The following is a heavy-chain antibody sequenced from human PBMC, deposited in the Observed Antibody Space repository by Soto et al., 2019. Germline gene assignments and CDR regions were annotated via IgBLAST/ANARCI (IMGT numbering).Heavy chain of an antibody. D-gene: IGHD3-9*01. CDR3: AKADYDILTGYYYYYYYMDV. J-gene: IGHJ6*03. V-gene: IGHV3-23*01. Sequence: GGSLRLSCAASGFTFSSYAMSWVRQAPGKGLEWVSAISGSGGSTYYADSVKGRFTISRDNSKNTLYLQMNSLRAEDTAVYYCAKADYDILTGYYYYYYYMDVWGKGTTVTVSS. CDR2: ISGSGGST. CDR1: GFTFSSYA.